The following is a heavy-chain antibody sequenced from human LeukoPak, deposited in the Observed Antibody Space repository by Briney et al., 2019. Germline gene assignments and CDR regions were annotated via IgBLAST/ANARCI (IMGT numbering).Heavy chain of an antibody. V-gene: IGHV3-23*01. Sequence: GGSLRLSCAGSGFTLSNYGMSWVRQAPGKGLEWVSSIGGSGFNTFYSDSVKGRFTISRDNPKNTLYLQMNSLRAEDTAIYICAKLSDGSGLPYYFDSWGQGTLVTVS. CDR2: IGGSGFNT. D-gene: IGHD3-10*01. CDR3: AKLSDGSGLPYYFDS. CDR1: GFTLSNYG. J-gene: IGHJ4*02.